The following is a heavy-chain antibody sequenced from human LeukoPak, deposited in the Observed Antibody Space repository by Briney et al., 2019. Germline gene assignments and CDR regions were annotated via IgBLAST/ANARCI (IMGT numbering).Heavy chain of an antibody. D-gene: IGHD5-24*01. J-gene: IGHJ6*03. V-gene: IGHV4-59*01. Sequence: PSETLSLTCTVSGGSISSYYWSWIRQPPGKGLEWIGYIYYSGSTNYNPSLKSRVTISVDTSKNQFSLKLSSVTAADTAVYYCARADIEMATIYYYYYYMDVWGKGTTVTVSS. CDR3: ARADIEMATIYYYYYYMDV. CDR1: GGSISSYY. CDR2: IYYSGST.